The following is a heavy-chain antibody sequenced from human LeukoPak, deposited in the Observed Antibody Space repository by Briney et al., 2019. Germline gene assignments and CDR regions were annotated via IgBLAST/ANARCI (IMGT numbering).Heavy chain of an antibody. CDR3: ARDGRVHYYDSSRSFDY. V-gene: IGHV4-59*01. D-gene: IGHD3-22*01. CDR2: IYYSGST. CDR1: GGSISSYY. Sequence: SETLSLTCTVSGGSISSYYWSWIRQPAGKGLEWIGYIYYSGSTNYNPSLKSRVTISVDTSKNQFSLKLSSVTAADTAVYYCARDGRVHYYDSSRSFDYWGQGTLVTVSS. J-gene: IGHJ4*02.